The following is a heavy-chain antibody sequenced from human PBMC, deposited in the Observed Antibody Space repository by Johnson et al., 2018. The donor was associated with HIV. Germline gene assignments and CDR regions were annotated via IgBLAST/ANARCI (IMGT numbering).Heavy chain of an antibody. V-gene: IGHV3-30*19. CDR1: GFTFNPYG. Sequence: VQLVESGGGVVQPGRSLRLSCAASGFTFNPYGIHWVRRAPGKGLEWVALISYDGSNKYYAESVKGRFTISRDNSKNTLYLQMNSLRAEDTALYYCARWIRYCGGDCYDVFDIWGQGTKVTVSS. CDR3: ARWIRYCGGDCYDVFDI. J-gene: IGHJ3*02. D-gene: IGHD2-21*02. CDR2: ISYDGSNK.